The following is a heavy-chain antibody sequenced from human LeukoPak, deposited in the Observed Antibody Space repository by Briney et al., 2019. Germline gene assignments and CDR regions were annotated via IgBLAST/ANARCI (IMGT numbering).Heavy chain of an antibody. V-gene: IGHV1-2*02. D-gene: IGHD3-3*01. J-gene: IGHJ6*02. CDR1: GYTFTGYY. Sequence: ASVKVSCKASGYTFTGYYMHWVRQAPGQGLEWMGWINPNSGDTNYAQKFQGRVTMTGDTSISTAYMELSRLRSDDTAVYYCAREKGLTIFGVARKNGMDVWGQGTTVTVSS. CDR2: INPNSGDT. CDR3: AREKGLTIFGVARKNGMDV.